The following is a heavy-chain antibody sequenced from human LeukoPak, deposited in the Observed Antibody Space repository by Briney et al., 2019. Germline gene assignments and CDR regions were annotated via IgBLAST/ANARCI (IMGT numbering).Heavy chain of an antibody. D-gene: IGHD2-15*01. Sequence: GASVKVSCKASGYTFTSYGISWVRQAPGQRLEWMGWINAGNGNTKYSQKFQGRVTITRDTSASTAYMELSSLRSEDTAVYYCATGCSGGSCSMRTYYYGMDVWGQGTTVTVSS. J-gene: IGHJ6*02. CDR1: GYTFTSYG. V-gene: IGHV1-3*01. CDR3: ATGCSGGSCSMRTYYYGMDV. CDR2: INAGNGNT.